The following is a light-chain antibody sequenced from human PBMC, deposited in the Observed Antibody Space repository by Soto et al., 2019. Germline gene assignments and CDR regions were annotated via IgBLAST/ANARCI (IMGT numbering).Light chain of an antibody. Sequence: IVMTQSPLSLPVTPGAPASMSCRSSKSLLHRTGYNYLDWYLQKPGQSPPHLIYLGSTRASGVPDRCSGSGSCTDFTLKINRVEAEDVGVYYCMQALQTLSITFGQGTRLEIK. J-gene: IGKJ5*01. V-gene: IGKV2-28*01. CDR2: LGS. CDR3: MQALQTLSIT. CDR1: KSLLHRTGYNY.